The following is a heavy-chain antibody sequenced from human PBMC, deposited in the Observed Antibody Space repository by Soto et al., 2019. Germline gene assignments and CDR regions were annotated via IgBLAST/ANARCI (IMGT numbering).Heavy chain of an antibody. CDR1: GDSISSYY. J-gene: IGHJ4*02. CDR3: ARRAGAVPGRIDF. CDR2: IYYTGST. V-gene: IGHV4-59*08. D-gene: IGHD6-19*01. Sequence: HVQLQESGPGLVKPSETLSLICTVSGDSISSYYWSWIRQPPGKGLEWIGFIYYTGSTNYNPSLKSRVTISVDTSKNQLSLKLSSVTAAYTAVYYCARRAGAVPGRIDFWGQGTLVTVSS.